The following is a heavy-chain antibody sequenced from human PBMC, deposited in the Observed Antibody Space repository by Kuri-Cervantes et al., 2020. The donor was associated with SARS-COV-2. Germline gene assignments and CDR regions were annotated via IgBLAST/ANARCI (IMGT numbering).Heavy chain of an antibody. CDR3: ARAGIVGFYDYYYGMDV. J-gene: IGHJ6*02. CDR2: INHSGST. Sequence: GSLRLSCAVYGGSFSGYYWSWIRQPPGKGLEWIGEINHSGSTNYNPSLKSRVTISVDTSKNQFSLKLSSVTAADTAVYYCARAGIVGFYDYYYGMDVWGQGTTVTVSS. CDR1: GGSFSGYY. V-gene: IGHV4-34*01. D-gene: IGHD1-26*01.